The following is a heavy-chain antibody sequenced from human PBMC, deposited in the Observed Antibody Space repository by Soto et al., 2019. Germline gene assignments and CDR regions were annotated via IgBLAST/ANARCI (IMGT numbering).Heavy chain of an antibody. J-gene: IGHJ5*01. V-gene: IGHV4-34*02. CDR1: GGTFSGYF. CDR3: ARGAAYDRPTTVAEHFCS. Sequence: QVQLQQWGAGLLKASETLSLTCVVSGGTFSGYFWTWIRQSPGRGLEWIGEISHSGGRNYTPAFQSRVIISVGSSKTHVSLKRSSGTAAVSATYFCARGAAYDRPTTVAEHFCSWGQGTLVTLSS. CDR2: ISHSGGR. D-gene: IGHD6-19*01.